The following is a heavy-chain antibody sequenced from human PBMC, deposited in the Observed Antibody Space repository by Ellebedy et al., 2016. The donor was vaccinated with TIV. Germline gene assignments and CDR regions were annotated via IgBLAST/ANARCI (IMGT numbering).Heavy chain of an antibody. V-gene: IGHV4-61*01. Sequence: SETLSLXXTVSGGSVSSGSYYWSWIRQPPGKGLEWIGYIYYSGSTNYNPSLKSRVTISVDTSKNQFSLKLSSVTAADTAVYYCARDQRGNPESPSGYYYGMDVWGQGTTVTVSS. CDR2: IYYSGST. CDR3: ARDQRGNPESPSGYYYGMDV. J-gene: IGHJ6*02. D-gene: IGHD1-14*01. CDR1: GGSVSSGSYY.